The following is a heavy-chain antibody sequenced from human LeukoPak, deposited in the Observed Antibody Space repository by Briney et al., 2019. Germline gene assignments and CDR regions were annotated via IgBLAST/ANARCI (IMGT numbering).Heavy chain of an antibody. D-gene: IGHD3-9*01. J-gene: IGHJ6*03. CDR1: GFTFSGSA. V-gene: IGHV3-73*01. Sequence: GGSLRLSCAASGFTFSGSAMHWVRQASGKGLEWVGHIRSKANSYATAYAASVKGRFTISRDDSKNTAYLQMNSLKTEDTAVYYCTRPGTYYDILTGYYLDRDYYYMDVWGKGTTVTVSS. CDR3: TRPGTYYDILTGYYLDRDYYYMDV. CDR2: IRSKANSYAT.